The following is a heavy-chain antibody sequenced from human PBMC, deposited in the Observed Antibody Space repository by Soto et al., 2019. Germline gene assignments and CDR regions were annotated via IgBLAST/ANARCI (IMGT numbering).Heavy chain of an antibody. CDR3: ARVGGFGATTIDY. V-gene: IGHV4-30-4*01. Sequence: QVQLQESGPGLVKPSQTLSLTCTVSGGSISSGDYYWSWIRQPPGKGLEWIGYIYYSGSTYYNPSPKTRVTIAVHTSKNQCSLKLSSVTAADTAVYYCARVGGFGATTIDYWGKGTLVTVSS. J-gene: IGHJ4*02. CDR2: IYYSGST. D-gene: IGHD3-10*01. CDR1: GGSISSGDYY.